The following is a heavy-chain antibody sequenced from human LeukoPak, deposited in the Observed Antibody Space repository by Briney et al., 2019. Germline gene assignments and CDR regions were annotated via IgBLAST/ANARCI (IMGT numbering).Heavy chain of an antibody. D-gene: IGHD4-17*01. CDR3: AKETTVKYYYYGMDV. CDR2: IRYDGSNK. CDR1: EFTFSSYA. J-gene: IGHJ6*02. Sequence: GGSLRLSCAASEFTFSSYAMSWVRQAPGKGLEWVAFIRYDGSNKYYADSVKGRFTISRDNSKSTLYLQMNSLRAEDTAVYYCAKETTVKYYYYGMDVWGQGTTVTVSS. V-gene: IGHV3-30*02.